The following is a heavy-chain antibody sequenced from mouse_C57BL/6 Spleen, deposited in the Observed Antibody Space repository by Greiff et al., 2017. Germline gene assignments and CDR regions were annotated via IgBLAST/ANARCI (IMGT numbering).Heavy chain of an antibody. CDR2: INPYNGGT. CDR1: GYTFTDYY. CDR3: ARCGNSYYFDY. J-gene: IGHJ2*01. V-gene: IGHV1-19*01. D-gene: IGHD2-1*01. Sequence: DVQLQESGPVLVKPGASVTMSCKASGYTFTDYYMNWVKQSHGKSLEWIGVINPYNGGTSYNQKFKGKATLTVDKSSSTAYMELNSLTSEDSAVYYCARCGNSYYFDYWGQGTTLTVSS.